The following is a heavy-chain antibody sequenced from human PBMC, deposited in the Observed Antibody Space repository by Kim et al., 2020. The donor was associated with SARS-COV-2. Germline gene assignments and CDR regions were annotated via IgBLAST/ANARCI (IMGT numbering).Heavy chain of an antibody. Sequence: GGSLRLSCAASGFTFSSYGMHWVRQAPGKGLEWVAVIWYDGSNKYYADSVKGRFTISRDNSKNTLYLQMNSLRAEDTAVYYCARDLYSGSYYYYYGMDVWGQGTTVTVSS. D-gene: IGHD1-26*01. CDR1: GFTFSSYG. J-gene: IGHJ6*02. V-gene: IGHV3-33*01. CDR3: ARDLYSGSYYYYYGMDV. CDR2: IWYDGSNK.